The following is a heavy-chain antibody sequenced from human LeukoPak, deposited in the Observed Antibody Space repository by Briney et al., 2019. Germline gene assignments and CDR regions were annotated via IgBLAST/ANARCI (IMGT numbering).Heavy chain of an antibody. CDR1: GRSISSYY. D-gene: IGHD3-22*01. Sequence: SETLSLTCTVSGRSISSYYWNWIRQPPGKGLEWIVFTYCNGSTNYNPSLKSRVTISVDTSKNRFSLKLSSVTAADTAVYYCARQGRARGYYYDSSGSFDYWGQGTLVTVSS. CDR3: ARQGRARGYYYDSSGSFDY. V-gene: IGHV4-59*01. CDR2: TYCNGST. J-gene: IGHJ4*02.